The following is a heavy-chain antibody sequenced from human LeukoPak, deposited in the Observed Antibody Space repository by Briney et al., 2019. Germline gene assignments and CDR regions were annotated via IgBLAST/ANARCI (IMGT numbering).Heavy chain of an antibody. CDR3: TTGERWLQFGY. CDR2: IKSKTDGGTT. J-gene: IGHJ4*02. V-gene: IGHV3-15*01. Sequence: PGGYLRLSCAASGFTFSNAWMSWVRQAPGKGLEWVGRIKSKTDGGTTDYAAPVKGRFTISRDDSKNTLYLQMNSLKTEDTAVYYCTTGERWLQFGYWGQGTLVTVSS. D-gene: IGHD5-24*01. CDR1: GFTFSNAW.